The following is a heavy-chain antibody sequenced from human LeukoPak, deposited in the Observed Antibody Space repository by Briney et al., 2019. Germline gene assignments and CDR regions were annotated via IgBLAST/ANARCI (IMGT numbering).Heavy chain of an antibody. CDR1: GGSISSGGYY. CDR3: ARVDIAVVPAGVRFWAFDI. V-gene: IGHV4-30-2*01. CDR2: IYHSGST. Sequence: PSETLSLTCTVSGGSISSGGYYWSWIRQPPGKGLEWIGYIYHSGSTYYNPSLKSRVTISVDTSKNQFSLKLSSVTAADTAVYYCARVDIAVVPAGVRFWAFDIWGQGTMVTVSS. J-gene: IGHJ3*02. D-gene: IGHD2-2*01.